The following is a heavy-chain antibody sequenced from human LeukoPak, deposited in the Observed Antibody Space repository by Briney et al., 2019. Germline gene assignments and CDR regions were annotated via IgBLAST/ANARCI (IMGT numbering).Heavy chain of an antibody. CDR2: ISSSSSTI. Sequence: PGGSLRLSCAASGFTFSSYSMNWVRQAPGKGLEWVSYISSSSSTIYYADSVKGRFTISRDNAKNSLYLQMNSLRAEDTAVYYCARDSRAKIQLWLRGVDYWGQGTLVTVSS. D-gene: IGHD5-18*01. CDR1: GFTFSSYS. J-gene: IGHJ4*02. CDR3: ARDSRAKIQLWLRGVDY. V-gene: IGHV3-48*01.